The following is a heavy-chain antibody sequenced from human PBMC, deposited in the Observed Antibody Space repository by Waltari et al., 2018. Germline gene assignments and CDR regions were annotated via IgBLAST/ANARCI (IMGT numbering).Heavy chain of an antibody. CDR2: ISSSSSTI. Sequence: EVQLVESGGGLVQPGGSLRLSCAASGFTFSSYSMNWVRQAPGKGLEWVSYISSSSSTIYYADSVKGRFTISRDNAKNSLYLQMNSLRAEDTAVYYCARDKAMIVVVIGSYYMDVWGKGTTVTVSS. CDR1: GFTFSSYS. J-gene: IGHJ6*03. V-gene: IGHV3-48*04. CDR3: ARDKAMIVVVIGSYYMDV. D-gene: IGHD3-22*01.